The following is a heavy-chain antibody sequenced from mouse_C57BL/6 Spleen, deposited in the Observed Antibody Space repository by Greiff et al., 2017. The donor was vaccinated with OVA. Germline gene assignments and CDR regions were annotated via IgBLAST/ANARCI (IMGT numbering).Heavy chain of an antibody. CDR3: ARHVKNYSNYGWYFDV. D-gene: IGHD2-5*01. J-gene: IGHJ1*03. CDR2: ISSGGSYT. Sequence: EVNVVESGGDLVKPGGSLKLSCAASGFTFSSYGMSWVRQTPDKRLEWVATISSGGSYTSYPDSVKGRFTISRDNAKNTLYLQMSSLKSEDTAMYYCARHVKNYSNYGWYFDVWGTGTTVTVSS. CDR1: GFTFSSYG. V-gene: IGHV5-6*01.